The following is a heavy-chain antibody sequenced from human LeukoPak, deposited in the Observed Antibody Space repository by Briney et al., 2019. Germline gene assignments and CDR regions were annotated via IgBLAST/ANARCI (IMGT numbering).Heavy chain of an antibody. CDR3: ARDLAVAGTAEYFQH. CDR1: GGSISSSNW. D-gene: IGHD6-19*01. Sequence: PSETLSLTCAVSGGSISSSNWWSWVRQPPGKGLEWIGEIYHSGSTNYNPSLKSRVTISVDKSKNQFSLKLSSVTAADTAVYYCARDLAVAGTAEYFQHWGQGTLVTVSS. CDR2: IYHSGST. J-gene: IGHJ1*01. V-gene: IGHV4-4*02.